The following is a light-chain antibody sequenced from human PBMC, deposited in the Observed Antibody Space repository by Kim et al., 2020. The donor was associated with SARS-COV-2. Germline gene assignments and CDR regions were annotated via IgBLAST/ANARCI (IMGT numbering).Light chain of an antibody. CDR3: NSRDSSDNHVV. Sequence: SSELTQDPAVSVALGQTVRITCQGDSLRTYYASWYRQKPGQAPVLVIYGKNNRPSGIPDRFSGSSSGNTASLTITGAQAEDEADYYCNSRDSSDNHVVFG. J-gene: IGLJ2*01. CDR2: GKN. CDR1: SLRTYY. V-gene: IGLV3-19*01.